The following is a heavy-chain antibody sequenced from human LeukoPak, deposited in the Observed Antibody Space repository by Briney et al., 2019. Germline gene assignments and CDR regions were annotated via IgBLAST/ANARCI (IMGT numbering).Heavy chain of an antibody. J-gene: IGHJ6*02. CDR3: ARSQLLSYGMDV. Sequence: PGGSLRLSCAASGFTFSSYSMNWVRQAPGKGLEWVSSISSSSSYIYYADSVKGRLTISRDNAKYSLHLQMNSLRAEDTAVYYCARSQLLSYGMDVWGQGTTVTVSS. CDR2: ISSSSSYI. V-gene: IGHV3-21*01. CDR1: GFTFSSYS. D-gene: IGHD2-2*01.